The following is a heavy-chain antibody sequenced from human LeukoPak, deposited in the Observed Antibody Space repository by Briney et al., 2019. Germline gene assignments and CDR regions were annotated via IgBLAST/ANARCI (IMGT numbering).Heavy chain of an antibody. CDR2: ISSSGSTI. CDR1: GFTFSDYY. V-gene: IGHV3-11*01. Sequence: GGSLRLSCAASGFTFSDYYMSWIRQAPGKGLEWVSYISSSGSTIYYADSVKGRFTISRDNSKNTLYLQMNSLRAEDTAVYYCARWSGSVTARNYYYYMDVWGEGTTVTVSS. CDR3: ARWSGSVTARNYYYYMDV. D-gene: IGHD6-6*01. J-gene: IGHJ6*03.